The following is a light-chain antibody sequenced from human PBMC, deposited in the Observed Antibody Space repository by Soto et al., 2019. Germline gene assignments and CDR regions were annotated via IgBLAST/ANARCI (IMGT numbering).Light chain of an antibody. Sequence: EIVLTQSPATLSLSPGERATLSCRSSQRVSSYLAWYQQKPGQAPRLLIYDASNRATGIPARFSGSGSGTDFTLTISSLEPEDFAVYHCQQRSNWPPIFTFGPGTKVDIK. CDR2: DAS. CDR3: QQRSNWPPIFT. V-gene: IGKV3-11*01. CDR1: QRVSSY. J-gene: IGKJ3*01.